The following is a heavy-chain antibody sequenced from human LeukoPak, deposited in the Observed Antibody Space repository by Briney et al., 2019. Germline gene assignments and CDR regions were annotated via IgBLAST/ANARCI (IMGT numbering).Heavy chain of an antibody. J-gene: IGHJ4*02. D-gene: IGHD3-3*01. CDR1: GFTFTGHT. Sequence: GGSLRLSCAASGFTFTGHTMTWLRQAPGKGLEWVSIIGGRDDRTYYADSVKGRFTISRGNSKNTLYLQMNSLRGEDTAVYYCAKDPNPFYDFWSGYKWGQGTLVTVSS. V-gene: IGHV3-23*01. CDR3: AKDPNPFYDFWSGYK. CDR2: IGGRDDRT.